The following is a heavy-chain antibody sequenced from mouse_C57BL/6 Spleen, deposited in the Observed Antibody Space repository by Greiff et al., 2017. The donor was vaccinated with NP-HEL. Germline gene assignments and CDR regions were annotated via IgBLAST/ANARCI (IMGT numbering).Heavy chain of an antibody. CDR2: IYPGDGDT. J-gene: IGHJ4*01. CDR1: GYAFSSYW. V-gene: IGHV1-80*01. Sequence: VQLQQSGAELVKPGASVKISCKASGYAFSSYWMNWVKQRPGKGLEWIGQIYPGDGDTNYNGKFKGKATLTADKSSSTAYMQRSSLTSEDSAVYFCARSRTGYAMDYWGQGTSVTVSS. CDR3: ARSRTGYAMDY. D-gene: IGHD4-1*01.